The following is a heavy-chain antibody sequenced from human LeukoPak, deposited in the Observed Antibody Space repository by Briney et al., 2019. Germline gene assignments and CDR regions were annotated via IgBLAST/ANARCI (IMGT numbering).Heavy chain of an antibody. J-gene: IGHJ4*02. Sequence: SETLSLTCTVSGGSISSGSYYWSWIRQPAGKGLEWIGRIYTSGSTNYNPSLKSRVTISVDTSKNQFSLKLSSVTAADTAVYYCARPLDSGSYPFDYWGQGTLVTVSS. CDR2: IYTSGST. D-gene: IGHD1-26*01. CDR1: GGSISSGSYY. V-gene: IGHV4-61*02. CDR3: ARPLDSGSYPFDY.